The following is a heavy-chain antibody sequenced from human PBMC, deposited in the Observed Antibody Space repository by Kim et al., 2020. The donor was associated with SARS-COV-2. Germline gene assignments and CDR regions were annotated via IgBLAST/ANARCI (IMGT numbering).Heavy chain of an antibody. D-gene: IGHD1-26*01. V-gene: IGHV3-30*04. J-gene: IGHJ3*02. CDR2: ISYDGSNK. CDR3: ASREDSGSFTSDAFDI. CDR1: GFTFSSYA. Sequence: GGSLRLSCAASGFTFSSYAMHWVRQAPGKGLEWVAVISYDGSNKYYADSVKGRFTISRDNSKNTLYLQMNSLRAEDTAVYYCASREDSGSFTSDAFDIWGQGTMVTVSS.